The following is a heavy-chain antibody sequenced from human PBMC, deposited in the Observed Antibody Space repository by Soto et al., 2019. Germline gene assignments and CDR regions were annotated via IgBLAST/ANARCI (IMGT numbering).Heavy chain of an antibody. D-gene: IGHD5-12*01. Sequence: SVKVSCKASGGTFSSYAISWVRQAPGQGLEWMGGIIPIFGTANYAQKFQGRVTITADESTSTAYMELSSLRSEDTAVCYCARGRDGYNGDAFDIWGQGTMVTVSS. CDR3: ARGRDGYNGDAFDI. CDR1: GGTFSSYA. J-gene: IGHJ3*02. V-gene: IGHV1-69*13. CDR2: IIPIFGTA.